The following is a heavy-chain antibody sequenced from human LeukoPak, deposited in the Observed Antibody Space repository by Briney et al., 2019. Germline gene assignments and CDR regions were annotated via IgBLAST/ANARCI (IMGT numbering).Heavy chain of an antibody. D-gene: IGHD2-2*01. CDR3: ARMVPAAPSYFDY. Sequence: GESLKITCAASGFTFSSYSMNWVRQAPGKGLEWVSSISSISSYIYYADSVKGRFTISRDNAKNSLYLQMNSLRAEDTAVYYCARMVPAAPSYFDYWGQGTLVTVSS. CDR1: GFTFSSYS. V-gene: IGHV3-21*01. J-gene: IGHJ4*02. CDR2: ISSISSYI.